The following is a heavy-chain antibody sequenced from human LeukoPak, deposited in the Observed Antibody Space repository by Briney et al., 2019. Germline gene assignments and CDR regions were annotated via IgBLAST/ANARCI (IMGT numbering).Heavy chain of an antibody. D-gene: IGHD2-2*01. CDR3: ARWTVDPPSKVVSYGMDV. CDR1: GGSNSSGSYY. J-gene: IGHJ6*02. V-gene: IGHV4-61*02. CDR2: VYTSGST. Sequence: PSETLSLTCTVSGGSNSSGSYYWSWIRQPAGKGLEWIGRVYTSGSTNYNPSLKSRVTISVDTSKNQFSLKLSSVTAADTAVYYCARWTVDPPSKVVSYGMDVWGQGTTVTVSS.